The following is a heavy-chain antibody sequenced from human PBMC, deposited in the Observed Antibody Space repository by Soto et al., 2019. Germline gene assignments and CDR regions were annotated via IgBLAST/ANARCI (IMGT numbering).Heavy chain of an antibody. CDR3: AKDGRHCSGGSCPQGH. V-gene: IGHV1-2*02. Sequence: QVQLEQSGAEVKTPGASVKVSCKTSGYTFTGHHIHWVRQAPGQGLEWMGWINPISGGTKYREKFQGRVSITRDKSSSTVYMELSSLTSDDSAVYYCAKDGRHCSGGSCPQGHWGQGTLVTVSS. CDR1: GYTFTGHH. D-gene: IGHD2-15*01. J-gene: IGHJ4*02. CDR2: INPISGGT.